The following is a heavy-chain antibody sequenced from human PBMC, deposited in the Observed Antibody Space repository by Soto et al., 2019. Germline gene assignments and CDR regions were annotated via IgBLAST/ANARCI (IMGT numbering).Heavy chain of an antibody. D-gene: IGHD6-13*01. CDR2: IIPIFGTA. CDR3: AVRGGSSWSSYYGMDV. V-gene: IGHV1-69*01. CDR1: GGTFSSYA. Sequence: QVQLVQSGAEVKKPGSSVKVSCKASGGTFSSYAISWVRQAPGQGREWMGGIIPIFGTANYAQKFQGRVTITADESTRTAYMELSSLRSEDTAVYYCAVRGGSSWSSYYGMDVWGQGTTVTVSS. J-gene: IGHJ6*02.